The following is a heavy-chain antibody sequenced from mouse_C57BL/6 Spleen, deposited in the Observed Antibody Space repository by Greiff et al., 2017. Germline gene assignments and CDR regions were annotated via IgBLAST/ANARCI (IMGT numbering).Heavy chain of an antibody. CDR2: IYPGDGDT. V-gene: IGHV1-82*01. D-gene: IGHD5-2*01. J-gene: IGHJ4*01. CDR1: GYAFSSSW. Sequence: VQLQQSGPELVKPGASVKISCKASGYAFSSSWMNWVKQRPGKGLEWIGRIYPGDGDTNYNGKFKGKATLTADKSSSTAYMQLSSLTSEDSAVYFCARGNKGAMDYWCQGTSVTVSS. CDR3: ARGNKGAMDY.